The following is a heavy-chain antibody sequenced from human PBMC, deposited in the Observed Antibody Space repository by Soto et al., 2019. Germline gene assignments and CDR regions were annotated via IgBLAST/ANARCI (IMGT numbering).Heavy chain of an antibody. V-gene: IGHV3-33*01. Sequence: QVQLVESGGGVVQPGRSLRLSCAASGFTFSSYDMHWVRQAPGKGLEWVAVIWYDGSNKYYADSVKGRFTISRDNSKNTLYLQMNSLRAEDTAVYYCARDGGGSYYDYWGQGTLVTVSS. D-gene: IGHD1-26*01. CDR3: ARDGGGSYYDY. J-gene: IGHJ4*02. CDR2: IWYDGSNK. CDR1: GFTFSSYD.